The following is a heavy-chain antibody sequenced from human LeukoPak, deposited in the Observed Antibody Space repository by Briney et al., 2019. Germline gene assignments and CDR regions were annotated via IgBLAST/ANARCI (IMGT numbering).Heavy chain of an antibody. V-gene: IGHV3-30*02. J-gene: IGHJ2*01. CDR2: IRYDGSNK. CDR3: ARAYSGLTGYFDL. CDR1: GFTFSSYG. Sequence: GGSLRLSCAASGFTFSSYGMHWVRQAPGKGLEWVAFIRYDGSNKYYADSVKGRFTISRDNSKNTLYLQMNSLRAEDTAVYYCARAYSGLTGYFDLWGRGTLVTVSS. D-gene: IGHD5-12*01.